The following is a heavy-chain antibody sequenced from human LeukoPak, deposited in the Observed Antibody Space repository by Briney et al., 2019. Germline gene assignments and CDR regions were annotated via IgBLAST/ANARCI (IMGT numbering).Heavy chain of an antibody. CDR3: ARASYCSGTKCHNLAWFGP. J-gene: IGHJ5*02. V-gene: IGHV4-4*07. CDR2: ISTTGST. CDR1: GGSMNNFY. D-gene: IGHD2-2*01. Sequence: SETLSLTCGVSGGSMNNFYWSWIRQPAGKGLEWIGRISTTGSTKRNPSLKSRVTLLVDTSKNQFSLKLASVIAADTAVYYCARASYCSGTKCHNLAWFGPWGQGTPVTVSS.